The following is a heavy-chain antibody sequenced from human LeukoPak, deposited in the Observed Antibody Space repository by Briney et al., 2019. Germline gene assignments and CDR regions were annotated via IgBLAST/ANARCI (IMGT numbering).Heavy chain of an antibody. CDR3: ARTHSNYMIDY. D-gene: IGHD4-11*01. J-gene: IGHJ4*02. CDR2: IYPADSYT. CDR1: GYSFTSYW. Sequence: GASLKISCKGSGYSFTSYWIGWVRQLPGKGLEWMGIIYPADSYTRYSPSFQGQVTISADKSISTAYLQWSSLKASDTAMYYCARTHSNYMIDYWGQGTLVTVSS. V-gene: IGHV5-51*01.